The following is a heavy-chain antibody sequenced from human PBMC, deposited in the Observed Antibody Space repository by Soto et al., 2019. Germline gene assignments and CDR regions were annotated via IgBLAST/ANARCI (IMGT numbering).Heavy chain of an antibody. CDR1: GGTFSSYT. V-gene: IGHV1-69*08. D-gene: IGHD2-15*01. J-gene: IGHJ4*02. CDR3: ARDVGKRKAGYCSGGSCYGGSHFDY. Sequence: QVQLVQSGAEVKKPGSSVKVSCKASGGTFSSYTISWVRQAPGQGLEWMGRIIPILGIANYARKFQGRVTITADKSTSTAYMELSSLRSEDTAVYYCARDVGKRKAGYCSGGSCYGGSHFDYWGQGTLVTVSS. CDR2: IIPILGIA.